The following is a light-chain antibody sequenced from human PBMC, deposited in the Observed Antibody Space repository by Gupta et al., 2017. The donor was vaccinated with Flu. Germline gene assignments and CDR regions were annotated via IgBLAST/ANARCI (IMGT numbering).Light chain of an antibody. Sequence: DTQMTQSPSTLSAFVGDRVTITCRASQNINSWLAWYQQKPGKAPKLLIYKATMGESGVPSRFSGSGYGTEFTLTSNSRQPDDFANYYGQHYNMYHTFGQGTKLEIK. V-gene: IGKV1-5*03. J-gene: IGKJ2*01. CDR2: KAT. CDR3: QHYNMYHT. CDR1: QNINSW.